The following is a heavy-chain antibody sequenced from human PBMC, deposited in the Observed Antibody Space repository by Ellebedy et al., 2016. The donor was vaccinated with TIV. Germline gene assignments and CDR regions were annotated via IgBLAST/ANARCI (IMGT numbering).Heavy chain of an antibody. CDR3: ARKSYYTRQDFDY. Sequence: SETLSLXXAVSGGSISSSNWWSWVRQPPGKGLEWIGEIYHSGSTNYNPSLKSRVTISVDKSKNQFSLKLSSVTAADTAVYYCARKSYYTRQDFDYWGQGTLVTVSS. V-gene: IGHV4-4*02. J-gene: IGHJ4*02. CDR1: GGSISSSNW. CDR2: IYHSGST. D-gene: IGHD1-26*01.